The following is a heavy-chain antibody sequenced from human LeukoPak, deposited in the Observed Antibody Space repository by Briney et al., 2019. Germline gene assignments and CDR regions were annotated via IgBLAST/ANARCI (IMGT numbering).Heavy chain of an antibody. Sequence: GGSLRLSCAASRFTFSSYSMNWVRQAPGKGLEWVSGISWNGRNTAYAESLKGRFTISRDNAKNSLYLQMNSLRAEDTAFYYCARVQQYDKFDYWGQGTLVTVSS. CDR1: RFTFSSYS. CDR3: ARVQQYDKFDY. D-gene: IGHD3-22*01. V-gene: IGHV3-20*04. CDR2: ISWNGRNT. J-gene: IGHJ4*02.